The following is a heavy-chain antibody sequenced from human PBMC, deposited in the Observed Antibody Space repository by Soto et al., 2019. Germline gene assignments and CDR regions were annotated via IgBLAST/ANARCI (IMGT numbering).Heavy chain of an antibody. CDR1: GASISSSSYF. Sequence: PSETLSLTCTVSGASISSSSYFWGWIRQPPGKGLEWIGSISYTGSTFYNVSLKSRVSISVDTSKKYFSLKLSSVTATDTAVYYCASGITMVRGVINYYGMDVWGQGTTVTVSS. CDR3: ASGITMVRGVINYYGMDV. D-gene: IGHD3-10*01. V-gene: IGHV4-39*02. J-gene: IGHJ6*02. CDR2: ISYTGST.